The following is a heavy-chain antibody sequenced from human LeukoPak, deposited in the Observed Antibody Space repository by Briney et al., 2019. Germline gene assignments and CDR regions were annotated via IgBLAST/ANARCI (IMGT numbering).Heavy chain of an antibody. D-gene: IGHD6-19*01. J-gene: IGHJ4*02. CDR3: ARDSSGWYFDY. CDR1: AFTFGNSN. CDR2: ISTTGRTI. V-gene: IGHV3-48*01. Sequence: PGGSLRLSCAASAFTFGNSNMNWVRQAPGKGLEWVSYISTTGRTIYFADPVKGRFTVSRDNAKNTLYLQMNSLRAEDTAVYYCARDSSGWYFDYWGQGTLVTVSS.